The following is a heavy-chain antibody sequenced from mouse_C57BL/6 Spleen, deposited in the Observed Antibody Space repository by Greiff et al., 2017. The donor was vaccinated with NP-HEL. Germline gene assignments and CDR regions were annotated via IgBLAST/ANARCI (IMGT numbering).Heavy chain of an antibody. CDR1: GYAFSSSW. V-gene: IGHV1-82*01. J-gene: IGHJ3*01. CDR3: ARQFITTVEAFPY. CDR2: IYPGDGDT. Sequence: QVQLKQSGPELVKPGASVKISCKASGYAFSSSWMNWVKQRPGKGLEWIGRIYPGDGDTNYNGKFKGKATLTADKSSSTAYMQLSSLTSEDSAVYFCARQFITTVEAFPYWGQGTLVTVSA. D-gene: IGHD1-1*01.